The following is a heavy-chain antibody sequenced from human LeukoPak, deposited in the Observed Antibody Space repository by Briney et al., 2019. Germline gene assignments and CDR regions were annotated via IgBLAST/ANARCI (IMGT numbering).Heavy chain of an antibody. CDR3: ASEPRGYDYVGSSWFDP. D-gene: IGHD5-12*01. Sequence: SETLSLTCTVSGGSISSGGYYWSWLRQPPGKGLEWIGYIYYSGSTYYNPSLKSRVTISVDTSKNHFSLKLSSVTAADTAVYYCASEPRGYDYVGSSWFDPWGQGTLVTVSS. J-gene: IGHJ5*02. V-gene: IGHV4-30-4*08. CDR1: GGSISSGGYY. CDR2: IYYSGST.